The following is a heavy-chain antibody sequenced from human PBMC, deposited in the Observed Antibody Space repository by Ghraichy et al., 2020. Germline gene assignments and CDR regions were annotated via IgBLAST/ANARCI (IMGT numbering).Heavy chain of an antibody. V-gene: IGHV3-23*01. CDR2: ISSSGGST. CDR3: AKTPRFYYDSSAYDY. CDR1: GFMFSSYA. Sequence: GGSLRLSCAASGFMFSSYAMSWVRQAPGKGLEWVSTISSSGGSTYYTDSVKGRFTISRDNSKNTLALQMNSLRAEDTALYYCAKTPRFYYDSSAYDYWGQGTLVTVSS. J-gene: IGHJ4*02. D-gene: IGHD3-22*01.